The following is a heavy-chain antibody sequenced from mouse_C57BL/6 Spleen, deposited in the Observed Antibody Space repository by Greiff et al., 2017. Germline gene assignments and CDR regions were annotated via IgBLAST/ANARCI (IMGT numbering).Heavy chain of an antibody. Sequence: QVQLQQPGAELVRPGTSVKLSCKASGYTFTSYWMHWVKQRPGQGLEWIGVIDPSDSYTNYNQKFKGKATLTVDTSSSTAYMQLSSLTSEDSAVYYCARADSSNYAMDYWGQGTSVTVSS. V-gene: IGHV1-59*01. J-gene: IGHJ4*01. CDR2: IDPSDSYT. CDR3: ARADSSNYAMDY. CDR1: GYTFTSYW. D-gene: IGHD3-2*02.